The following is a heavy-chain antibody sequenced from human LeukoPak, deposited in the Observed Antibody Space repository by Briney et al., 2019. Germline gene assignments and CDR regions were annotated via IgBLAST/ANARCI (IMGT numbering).Heavy chain of an antibody. J-gene: IGHJ4*02. D-gene: IGHD1-26*01. V-gene: IGHV1-69*13. CDR3: ASNGWIGGSYSSTPIY. CDR1: GGTFSSYA. Sequence: SMKVSCKASGGTFSSYAISWVRQAPGQGLEWMGGIIPIFGTANYAQKFQGRVTITADESTSTAYMELSSLRSEDTAVYYCASNGWIGGSYSSTPIYWGQGTLVTVSS. CDR2: IIPIFGTA.